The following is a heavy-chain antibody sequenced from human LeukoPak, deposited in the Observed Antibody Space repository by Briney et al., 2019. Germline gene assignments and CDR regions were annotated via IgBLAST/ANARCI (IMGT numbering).Heavy chain of an antibody. D-gene: IGHD5-18*01. CDR1: GFTFSSYA. Sequence: GGSLKLSCAASGFTFSSYAMSWVRQAPGKGLEWVSAISGSGGSTNYADSVKGRFTISRDNSKNTLYLQMNSLRAEDTAVYYCAKEMTYNYGRGTFDYWGQGTLVTVSS. J-gene: IGHJ4*02. CDR3: AKEMTYNYGRGTFDY. V-gene: IGHV3-23*01. CDR2: ISGSGGST.